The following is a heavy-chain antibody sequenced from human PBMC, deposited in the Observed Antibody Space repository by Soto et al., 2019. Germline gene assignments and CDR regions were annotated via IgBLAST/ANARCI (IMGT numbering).Heavy chain of an antibody. CDR2: ISSSGGSR. J-gene: IGHJ5*02. CDR1: GYNFHNFV. V-gene: IGHV3-23*01. Sequence: GSTRISCAASGYNFHNFVMSCIRQAPGRGLAWVSHISSSGGSRDYADSVRGRFTISRDNSKNVVFLQMKSLRADDTATYYCAKDPPSPWTANWVDPWGKGTLLTTSS. D-gene: IGHD1-1*01. CDR3: AKDPPSPWTANWVDP.